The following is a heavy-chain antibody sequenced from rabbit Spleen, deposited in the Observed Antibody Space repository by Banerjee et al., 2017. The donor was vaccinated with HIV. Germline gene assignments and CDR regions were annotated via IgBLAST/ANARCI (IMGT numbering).Heavy chain of an antibody. J-gene: IGHJ4*01. CDR1: GVSLNDKDV. V-gene: IGHV1S40*01. CDR3: ARDLVTIIGWNFNL. D-gene: IGHD4-1*01. Sequence: QSLEESGGDLVKPGASLTLTCTASGVSLNDKDVMCWVRQAPGKGLEWIACINIVTAKSVYATWAKGRFMMSRTSSTTVTLQMTSLTAADTARYFCARDLVTIIGWNFNLWGPGTLVT. CDR2: INIVTAKS.